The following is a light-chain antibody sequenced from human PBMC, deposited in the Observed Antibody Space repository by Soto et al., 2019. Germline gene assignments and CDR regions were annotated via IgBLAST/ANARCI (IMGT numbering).Light chain of an antibody. CDR2: LNSDGSH. CDR1: SGHSSYA. CDR3: QTWGTGIWV. Sequence: QPVLTQSPSASASLGASVKLTCTLSSGHSSYAIAWHQQQPEKGPRYLMRLNSDGSHNKGDGIPDRFSGSSSGAERYLTISSLQSEDEADYYCQTWGTGIWVFGGGTTLNVL. V-gene: IGLV4-69*01. J-gene: IGLJ3*02.